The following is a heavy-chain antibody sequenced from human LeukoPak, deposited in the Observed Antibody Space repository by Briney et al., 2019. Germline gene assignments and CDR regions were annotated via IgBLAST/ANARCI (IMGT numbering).Heavy chain of an antibody. CDR3: ATAGVDIAAQFDY. CDR2: FDPEDGET. CDR1: GYTLTELS. J-gene: IGHJ4*02. Sequence: ASVKVSCKVSGYTLTELSMHWVRQAPGKGLEWMGGFDPEDGETIYAQKFQGRVTTTEDTSTDTAYMELSSLRSEDTAVYYCATAGVDIAAQFDYWGQGTLVTVSS. D-gene: IGHD6-6*01. V-gene: IGHV1-24*01.